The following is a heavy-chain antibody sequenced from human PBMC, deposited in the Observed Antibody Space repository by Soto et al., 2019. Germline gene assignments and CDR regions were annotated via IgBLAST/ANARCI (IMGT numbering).Heavy chain of an antibody. V-gene: IGHV3-23*01. CDR1: EFTFSSYP. CDR2: IGGSGGST. J-gene: IGHJ6*02. Sequence: GCLILSFDAAEFTFSSYPMRWVRQAPGKGLEWVSGIGGSGGSTYYADSVKGRFTISRDNSKNTLYLQMNSLRAEDTAVYYCAKATERVVGIYGMDVWGQGTTVTVSS. CDR3: AKATERVVGIYGMDV. D-gene: IGHD2-2*01.